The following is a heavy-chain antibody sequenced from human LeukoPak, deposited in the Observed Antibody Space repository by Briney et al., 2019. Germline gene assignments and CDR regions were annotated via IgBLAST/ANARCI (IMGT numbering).Heavy chain of an antibody. V-gene: IGHV1-2*02. CDR3: ARGGSSSSSGFDY. CDR1: GYTFTGFY. D-gene: IGHD6-6*01. CDR2: INPNSGGT. Sequence: ASVKVSCKASGYTFTGFYMHWVRQAPGQGLEWMGWINPNSGGTNYAQKFQGRVTMTRDTSISTAYMELSRLRSDDTAVYYCARGGSSSSSGFDYRGQGTLVTVSS. J-gene: IGHJ4*02.